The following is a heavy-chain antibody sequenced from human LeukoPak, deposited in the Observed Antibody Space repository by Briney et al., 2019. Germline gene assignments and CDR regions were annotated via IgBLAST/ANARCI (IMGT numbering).Heavy chain of an antibody. CDR2: MNPNSGNT. CDR3: ARARGYSSSHGAFDI. V-gene: IGHV1-8*01. J-gene: IGHJ3*02. Sequence: GASVKVSCKASGYTFTSYDINWVRQATGQRLEWMGWMNPNSGNTGYAQKFQGRVTMTRNTSISTAYMELSSLRSEDTAVYYCARARGYSSSHGAFDIWGQGTMVTVSS. D-gene: IGHD6-13*01. CDR1: GYTFTSYD.